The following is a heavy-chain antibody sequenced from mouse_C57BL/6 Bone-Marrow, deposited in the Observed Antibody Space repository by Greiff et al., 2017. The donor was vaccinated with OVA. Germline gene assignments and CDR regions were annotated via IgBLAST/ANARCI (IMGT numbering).Heavy chain of an antibody. CDR1: GYTFTGYW. J-gene: IGHJ4*01. CDR2: ILPGSGST. D-gene: IGHD2-4*01. CDR3: ARYPVYYDYDGGAMDY. Sequence: QVQLQQSGPELMKPGASVKLSCKATGYTFTGYWIEWVKQRPGHGLEWIGEILPGSGSTNYNEKFKGKATFTADTSSNTAYMQLSSLTTEDSAIYYCARYPVYYDYDGGAMDYWGQGTSVTVSS. V-gene: IGHV1-9*01.